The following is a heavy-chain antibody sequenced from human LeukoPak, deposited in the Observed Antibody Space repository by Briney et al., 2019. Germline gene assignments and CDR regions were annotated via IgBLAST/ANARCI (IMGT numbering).Heavy chain of an antibody. Sequence: GGSLILSCAASGFTVSSNYMSWVRQAPGKGLEWVSVIYSGGTTYYADSVKGRFTISRDNSKNTLYLQMNRLRAEDTAVYYCARGVTPDWFDPWGQGTLVTVSS. D-gene: IGHD2-21*02. V-gene: IGHV3-66*01. CDR1: GFTVSSNY. CDR3: ARGVTPDWFDP. J-gene: IGHJ5*02. CDR2: IYSGGTT.